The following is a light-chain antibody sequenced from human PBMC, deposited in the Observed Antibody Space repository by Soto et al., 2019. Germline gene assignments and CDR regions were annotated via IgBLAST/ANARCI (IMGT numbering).Light chain of an antibody. CDR3: QQSSIAPRT. CDR2: AAS. CDR1: QDITTY. J-gene: IGKJ2*01. Sequence: DIQMTQSPSSLSASVGDRLTITCRASQDITTYLNWFQQKPGKAPELLIYAASNLQSAVPSRFSGSGSGTDFTLTISSLQPEDFATYYCQQSSIAPRTFGQGTKLEIK. V-gene: IGKV1-39*01.